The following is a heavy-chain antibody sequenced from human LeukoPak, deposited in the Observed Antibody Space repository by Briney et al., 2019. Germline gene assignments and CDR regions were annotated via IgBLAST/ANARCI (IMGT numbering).Heavy chain of an antibody. V-gene: IGHV3-21*01. D-gene: IGHD6-13*01. CDR1: GFTFSTYS. J-gene: IGHJ4*02. CDR2: ISSSSSYI. Sequence: PGGSLRLSCAASGFTFSTYSMNSVRQAPGKGLEWVSSISSSSSYIYYADSVKGRFTISRDNAKNSLYLQMNSLRAEDTAVYYCARGGIAAAGTFDYWGQGTLVTVSS. CDR3: ARGGIAAAGTFDY.